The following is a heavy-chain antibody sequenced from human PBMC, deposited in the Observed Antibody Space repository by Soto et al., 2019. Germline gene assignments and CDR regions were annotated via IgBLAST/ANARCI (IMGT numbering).Heavy chain of an antibody. V-gene: IGHV6-1*01. Sequence: SQTPSPTPALPRGSVSSHNAAWNLIRQTPSRGPEWLGRTYYRSKWYNDYAVSVKSRITINPDTFKNQFSLQLNSVTPEDTAVYYCARDTPPNPLYSSSWYGYYGMDVWGQGTTVTVSS. CDR1: RGSVSSHNAA. D-gene: IGHD6-13*01. CDR3: ARDTPPNPLYSSSWYGYYGMDV. J-gene: IGHJ6*02. CDR2: TYYRSKWYN.